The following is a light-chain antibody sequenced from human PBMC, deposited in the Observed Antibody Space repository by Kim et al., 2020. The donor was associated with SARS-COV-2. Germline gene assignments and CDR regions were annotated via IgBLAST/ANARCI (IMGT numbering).Light chain of an antibody. CDR1: SSNIGAHYD. V-gene: IGLV1-40*01. Sequence: QRVTISCTGSSSNIGAHYDLHWYQQLPGTAPKLLIYGNNNRPSGVPDRFSGSKSGTSASLAITGLQAEDEADYYCQSYDRSLSGSIFGGGTQLTVL. CDR2: GNN. J-gene: IGLJ2*01. CDR3: QSYDRSLSGSI.